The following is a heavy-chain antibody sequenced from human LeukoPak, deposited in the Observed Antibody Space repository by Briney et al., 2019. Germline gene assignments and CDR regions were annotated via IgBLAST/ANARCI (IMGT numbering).Heavy chain of an antibody. CDR2: IIPIFGTA. V-gene: IGHV1-69*13. D-gene: IGHD1-26*01. CDR1: GGTFSSYA. J-gene: IGHJ6*04. Sequence: SVKVSCKASGGTFSSYAISWVRQAPGQGLEWMGGIIPIFGTANYAPKFQGRVTITADESTSTAYMELSSLRSEDTAVYYCARSSGYDYGMDVWGKGTTVTVSS. CDR3: ARSSGYDYGMDV.